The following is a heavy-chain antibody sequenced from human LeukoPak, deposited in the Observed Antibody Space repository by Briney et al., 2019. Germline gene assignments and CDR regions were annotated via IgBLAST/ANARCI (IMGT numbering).Heavy chain of an antibody. V-gene: IGHV3-23*01. Sequence: GGSLRLSCVVSGFSFSNYGMSWVRQAPGKGLEWVSAISGTGDSTYYADSVKGRFTISRDNSKNTLYLQMNSLRAEDTAVYYCAGPPNSSSWYYFDYWGQGTLVTVSS. D-gene: IGHD6-13*01. J-gene: IGHJ4*02. CDR3: AGPPNSSSWYYFDY. CDR1: GFSFSNYG. CDR2: ISGTGDST.